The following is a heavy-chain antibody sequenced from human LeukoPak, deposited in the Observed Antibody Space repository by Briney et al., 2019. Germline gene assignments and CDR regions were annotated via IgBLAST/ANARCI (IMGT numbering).Heavy chain of an antibody. Sequence: SETLSLTCAVSGGSISSGGYSWSWIRQPPGKGLEWIGEIYHSGSTNYNPSLKSRVTISVDKSKNQFSLKLTSVTAADTAAYYCARQSDSGWYYFDYWGQGTLVTVSS. CDR1: GGSISSGGYS. D-gene: IGHD6-19*01. CDR2: IYHSGST. CDR3: ARQSDSGWYYFDY. J-gene: IGHJ4*02. V-gene: IGHV4-30-2*01.